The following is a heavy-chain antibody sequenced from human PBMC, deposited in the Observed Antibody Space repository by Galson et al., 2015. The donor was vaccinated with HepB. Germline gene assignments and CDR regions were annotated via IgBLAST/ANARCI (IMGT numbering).Heavy chain of an antibody. CDR1: ANTFSNYG. Sequence: SVKVSCKASANTFSNYGISWLRQAPGQGLEWMGWISGYNGNTDYGQKFQGRVTMTTDTSTTTAYMEVRSLRYDDTAVYYCARARYSTSPPDYWGQGTLATDSS. J-gene: IGHJ4*02. CDR3: ARARYSTSPPDY. CDR2: ISGYNGNT. D-gene: IGHD6-6*01. V-gene: IGHV1-18*01.